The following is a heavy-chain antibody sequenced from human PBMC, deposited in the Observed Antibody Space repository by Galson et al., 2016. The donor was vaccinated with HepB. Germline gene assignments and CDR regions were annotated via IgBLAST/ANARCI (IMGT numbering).Heavy chain of an antibody. CDR1: DASISFTNW. CDR2: MHHGGSS. CDR3: ARHLTTPGTRGFDS. J-gene: IGHJ4*02. V-gene: IGHV4-4*02. D-gene: IGHD1/OR15-1a*01. Sequence: SETLSLTCAVSDASISFTNWWSWVRRPPGEGLEWIGEMHHGGSSHYNPSLQSRVAISLDISENQFSLQLSSVTAADTAVYFCARHLTTPGTRGFDSWGRGKLVTVSS.